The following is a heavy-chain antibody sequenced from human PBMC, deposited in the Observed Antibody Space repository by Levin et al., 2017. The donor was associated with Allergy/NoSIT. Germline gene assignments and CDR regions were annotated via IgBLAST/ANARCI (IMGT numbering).Heavy chain of an antibody. J-gene: IGHJ4*02. CDR3: AKDLGISVSCLYDGAGLPPLGN. CDR2: ISFDGTTK. Sequence: LSLTCAASGFTFSSYSMHWVRQAPGKGLEWVALISFDGTTKHYADSVRGRFTISRDNSKNTLHLQMNSLRLDDTALYSCAKDLGISVSCLYDGAGLPPLGNWGQGSLVTVSS. D-gene: IGHD3-22*01. CDR1: GFTFSSYS. V-gene: IGHV3-30*18.